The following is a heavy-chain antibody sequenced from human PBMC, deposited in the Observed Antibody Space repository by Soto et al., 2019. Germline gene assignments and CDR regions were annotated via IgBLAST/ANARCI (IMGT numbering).Heavy chain of an antibody. Sequence: QVQLQESGPGLVKPSQTLSLTCTVSGGSISSGGYYWSWIRQHPGKGLEWIGYIYYRGSTSYNSSIKSRVTISVDTSKNQFSLKLSSVTAADTAVYYCARDQIDGWRDYWGQGTLVTVSS. V-gene: IGHV4-31*03. CDR3: ARDQIDGWRDY. D-gene: IGHD3-9*01. CDR2: IYYRGST. CDR1: GGSISSGGYY. J-gene: IGHJ4*02.